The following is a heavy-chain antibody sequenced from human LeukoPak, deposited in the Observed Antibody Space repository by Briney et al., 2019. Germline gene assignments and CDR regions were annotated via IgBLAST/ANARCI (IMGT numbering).Heavy chain of an antibody. J-gene: IGHJ4*02. CDR2: IYPGDSDT. CDR1: GYSFTSYW. D-gene: IGHD6-25*01. CDR3: ARSAAGLTSDFDY. V-gene: IGHV5-51*01. Sequence: GESLKISCRGSGYSFTSYWIGWVRQMPGKGLEWMGIIYPGDSDTRYSPSFQGQVTISVDKSINTAYLQWSSLKASDTAIYYCARSAAGLTSDFDYWGQGTLVTVSS.